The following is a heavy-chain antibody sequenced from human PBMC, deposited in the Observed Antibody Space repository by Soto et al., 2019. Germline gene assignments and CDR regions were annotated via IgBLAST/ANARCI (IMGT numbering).Heavy chain of an antibody. CDR3: ARSPFRYNWNYWFDP. D-gene: IGHD1-7*01. CDR2: IIPIFGTA. Sequence: QVQLVQSGAEVKKPGSSVKVSCKASGGTFSSYAISWVRQAPGQGLEWMGGIIPIFGTANYAQKFQGRVTITADESTSTVYMELSSLRSEDTAVYYCARSPFRYNWNYWFDPWGQGTLVTVSS. J-gene: IGHJ5*02. CDR1: GGTFSSYA. V-gene: IGHV1-69*12.